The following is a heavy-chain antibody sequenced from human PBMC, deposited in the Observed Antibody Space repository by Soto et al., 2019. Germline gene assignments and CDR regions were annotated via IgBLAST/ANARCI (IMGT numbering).Heavy chain of an antibody. J-gene: IGHJ4*02. V-gene: IGHV4-28*01. Sequence: QVQLQESGPGLVKPSDTLSLTCAVTGYSISSSNWWGWIRQPPGKGLEWIGYIYYSGTTYYNPSLTSRACMSVGTSKSQFSLKLTSVTAVDPAVYYCASRELQGPICYWGQGTLVTVSS. CDR2: IYYSGTT. CDR3: ASRELQGPICY. CDR1: GYSISSSNW. D-gene: IGHD1-26*01.